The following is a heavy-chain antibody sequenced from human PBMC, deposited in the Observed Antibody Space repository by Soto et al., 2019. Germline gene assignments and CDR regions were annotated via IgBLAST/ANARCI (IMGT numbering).Heavy chain of an antibody. CDR3: ARQLRYFGSPDAFDL. D-gene: IGHD3-9*01. CDR2: IYYSGST. V-gene: IGHV4-30-4*01. CDR1: GGSISSGDYY. J-gene: IGHJ3*01. Sequence: SETLSLTCTVSGGSISSGDYYWSWIRQPPGKGLEWIGYIYYSGSTYYNPSLKSRVTISVDTSNKQFSLKLSPVTAADTAVYTCARQLRYFGSPDAFDLWGQGTMVTVS.